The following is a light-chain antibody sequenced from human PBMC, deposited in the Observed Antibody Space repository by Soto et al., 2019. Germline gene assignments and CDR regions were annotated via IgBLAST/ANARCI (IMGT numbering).Light chain of an antibody. Sequence: DIPMTQSPSTLSASVGDRVTITCRASQSISSWLAWYQQKPGKAPKLLIYDASNLEAGVPSRFRGSGSGTDFTFTISRLQPEDIATYYCQQYENLPTFGQGTRLEIK. V-gene: IGKV1-33*01. CDR3: QQYENLPT. CDR1: QSISSW. CDR2: DAS. J-gene: IGKJ5*01.